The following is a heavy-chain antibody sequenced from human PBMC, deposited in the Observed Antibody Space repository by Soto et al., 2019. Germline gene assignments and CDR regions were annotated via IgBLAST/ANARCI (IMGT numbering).Heavy chain of an antibody. V-gene: IGHV4-31*11. D-gene: IGHD5-18*01. Sequence: QVQLQESGPGLVKPSQTLSLTCAVSGGSIRSDGSYWTWIRQLPGGGLEWIGYIYYSGSTSYNPSLESRASILVDSSENQFSLRLTSVTAADTAVYYCARRAGNRRGYPIDSWGQGTLVTVSS. CDR2: IYYSGST. CDR1: GGSIRSDGSY. CDR3: ARRAGNRRGYPIDS. J-gene: IGHJ4*02.